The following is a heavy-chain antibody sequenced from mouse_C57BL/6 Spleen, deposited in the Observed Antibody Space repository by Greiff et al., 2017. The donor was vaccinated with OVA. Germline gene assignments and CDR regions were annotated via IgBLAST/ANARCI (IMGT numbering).Heavy chain of an antibody. D-gene: IGHD4-1*02. CDR3: ATTGTKWYFDV. V-gene: IGHV1-7*01. CDR2: INPSSGYS. Sequence: VQLQQSGAELAKPGASVKLSCKASGYTFTSYWMHWVKQRPGQGLEWIGYINPSSGYSKYNQKFKDKATLTADKSSSTAYMQLSSLTYEDSAVYYCATTGTKWYFDVWGTGTTVTVSS. CDR1: GYTFTSYW. J-gene: IGHJ1*03.